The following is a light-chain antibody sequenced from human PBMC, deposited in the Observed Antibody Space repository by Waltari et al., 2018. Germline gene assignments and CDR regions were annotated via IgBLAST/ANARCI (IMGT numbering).Light chain of an antibody. CDR2: DVY. J-gene: IGLJ2*01. CDR3: SSYTSISTVI. Sequence: SALTQPASVSGSPGESITISCTGTASDLGSYKSVSWYQQYPGKAPKLLIYDVYARPSGVSNRFSGSKSVNTASLTISGLQAEDEAEYFCSSYTSISTVIFGGGTKVSVL. V-gene: IGLV2-14*01. CDR1: ASDLGSYKS.